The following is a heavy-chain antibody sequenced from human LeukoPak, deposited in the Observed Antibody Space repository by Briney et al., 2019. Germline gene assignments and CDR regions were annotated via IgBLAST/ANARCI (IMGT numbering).Heavy chain of an antibody. CDR3: ARTPSFGVVIMLWSNWFDP. J-gene: IGHJ5*02. V-gene: IGHV4-34*01. CDR1: GGSISGYY. CDR2: INHNGST. D-gene: IGHD3-3*01. Sequence: SETLSLTCAVCGGSISGYYYSWIRQPPGQGQEWGGVINHNGSTNYYQSLQSRVTITVDTSKTQFSLKLSSVTAAGTAVYYCARTPSFGVVIMLWSNWFDPWGEGTLVTVSS.